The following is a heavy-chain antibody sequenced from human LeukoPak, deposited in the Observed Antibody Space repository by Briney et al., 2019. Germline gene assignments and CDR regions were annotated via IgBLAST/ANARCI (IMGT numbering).Heavy chain of an antibody. V-gene: IGHV4-34*01. J-gene: IGHJ4*02. CDR3: ARARGRITIFGVVMFDD. D-gene: IGHD3-3*01. Sequence: SETLSLTCAVYGGSFSGYYWSWIRQPPRKGLEWIGEINHSGSSNYNPSLKIRVTITVDTSKNQFSLKLSSVTAADTAVYYCARARGRITIFGVVMFDDWGQGTLVTVSS. CDR1: GGSFSGYY. CDR2: INHSGSS.